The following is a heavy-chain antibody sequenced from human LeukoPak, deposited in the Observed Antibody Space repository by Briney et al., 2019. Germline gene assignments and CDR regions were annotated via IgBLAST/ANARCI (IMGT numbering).Heavy chain of an antibody. V-gene: IGHV5-10-1*01. Sequence: GESLKISCKGSGYSFISYWISWVRQMPGKGLEWMGRIDPSDSYTNYSPSFQGHVTISADKSISTAYLQWSSLKASDTAMYYCARHPRLYSSSWEYYYYYGMDVWGKGTTVTVSS. CDR1: GYSFISYW. D-gene: IGHD6-13*01. J-gene: IGHJ6*04. CDR2: IDPSDSYT. CDR3: ARHPRLYSSSWEYYYYYGMDV.